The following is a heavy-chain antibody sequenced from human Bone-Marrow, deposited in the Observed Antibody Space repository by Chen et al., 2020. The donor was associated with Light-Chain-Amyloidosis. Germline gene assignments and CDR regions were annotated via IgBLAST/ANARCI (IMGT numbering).Heavy chain of an antibody. V-gene: IGHV1-69*14. CDR2: VIPISGRA. Sequence: QVQLVQSGPEVKKPGASVKVSCKAFGGTFGRYAINWVRQAPGQGLEWMGGVIPISGRAKYAQKFQGRVTIIADTSTGTGYMERTSLSSEDTAVYYCARGSSPGHWLVRVWGQGTLVTVSS. J-gene: IGHJ4*02. CDR1: GGTFGRYA. CDR3: ARGSSPGHWLVRV. D-gene: IGHD6-19*01.